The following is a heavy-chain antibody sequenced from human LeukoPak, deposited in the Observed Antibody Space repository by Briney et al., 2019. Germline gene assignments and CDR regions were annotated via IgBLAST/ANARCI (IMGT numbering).Heavy chain of an antibody. CDR3: AKDMPRGRGYSSGRTLDY. J-gene: IGHJ4*02. D-gene: IGHD6-19*01. CDR1: GFTFDDYA. CDR2: ISWNSGSI. V-gene: IGHV3-9*01. Sequence: TGGSLRLSCAASGFTFDDYAMHWVRQAPGKGLEWVSGISWNSGSIGYADSVKGRFTISRDNAKNSLYLQMNSLRSEDTALYYCAKDMPRGRGYSSGRTLDYWGQGTLVTVSS.